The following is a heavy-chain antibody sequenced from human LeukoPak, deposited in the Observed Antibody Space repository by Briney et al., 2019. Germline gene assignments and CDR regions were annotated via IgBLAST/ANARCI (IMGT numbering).Heavy chain of an antibody. V-gene: IGHV3-23*01. D-gene: IGHD6-19*01. CDR2: ISGSGGST. J-gene: IGHJ4*02. Sequence: PGRSLRLSCAASGFTFDDYAMHWVRQAPGKGLEWVSGISGSGGSTYYADSVKGRFTISRDNSKNTLYLQMNSLRAEDTAVYYCAKDRLLDPDVAGTSDYWGQGTLATVSS. CDR3: AKDRLLDPDVAGTSDY. CDR1: GFTFDDYA.